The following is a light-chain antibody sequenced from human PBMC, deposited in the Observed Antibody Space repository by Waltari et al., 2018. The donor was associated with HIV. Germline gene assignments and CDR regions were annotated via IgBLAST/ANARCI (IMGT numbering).Light chain of an antibody. CDR2: LAS. J-gene: IGKJ2*01. CDR3: QQYYSTPYT. V-gene: IGKV4-1*01. Sequence: DIVMTQSPDSLAVSLGERATINCKSSQSVLYSSKNKNYLALYQQKPGQPPKLLIYLASTRESGVPDRFSGSGSGTDFTLTISSLQAEDVAVYYCQQYYSTPYTFGQGTKLEIK. CDR1: QSVLYSSKNKNY.